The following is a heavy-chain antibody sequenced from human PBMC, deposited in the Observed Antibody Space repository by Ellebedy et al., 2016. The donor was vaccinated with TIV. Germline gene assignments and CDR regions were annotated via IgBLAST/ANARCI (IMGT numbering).Heavy chain of an antibody. CDR2: ISGSGDGT. CDR3: ATGTAGRWLQPGY. Sequence: GESLKISCAASGFNFSSSAMSWVRQAPGKGLEWVSAISGSGDGTYYADSVKGRFTISRDNSKNTLYLQMNSLRAEDTAVYYCATGTAGRWLQPGYWGQGTLVTVSS. CDR1: GFNFSSSA. J-gene: IGHJ4*02. V-gene: IGHV3-23*01. D-gene: IGHD5-24*01.